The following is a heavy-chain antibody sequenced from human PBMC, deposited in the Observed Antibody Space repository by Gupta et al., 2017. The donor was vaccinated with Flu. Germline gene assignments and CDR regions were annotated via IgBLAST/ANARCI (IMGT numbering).Heavy chain of an antibody. CDR3: ARSTQRLVKDTAMVYFDY. D-gene: IGHD5-18*01. CDR2: IYHSGST. V-gene: IGHV4-38-2*01. J-gene: IGHJ4*02. Sequence: QVQLQESGPGLVKPSETLSLTCAVSGYSISSGYYWGWIRQPPGKGLEWIGSIYHSGSTYYNPSLKSRVTISVDTSKNQFSLKLSSVTAADTAVYYCARSTQRLVKDTAMVYFDYWGQGTLVTVSS. CDR1: GYSISSGYY.